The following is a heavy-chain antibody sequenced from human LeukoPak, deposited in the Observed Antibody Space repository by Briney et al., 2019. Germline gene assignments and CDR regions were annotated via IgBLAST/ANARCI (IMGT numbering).Heavy chain of an antibody. CDR3: AKGYYGGSATHFDS. D-gene: IGHD4-23*01. CDR1: GFTFGDYA. V-gene: IGHV3-23*01. J-gene: IGHJ4*02. CDR2: LSGSGTTGT. Sequence: GGSLRLSCTASGFTFGDYAMSWVRQAPGKGLERVSVLSGSGTTGTYYADSVKGRFTISRDNSKNTLFLEMNSLRAEDSALYYCAKGYYGGSATHFDSWGQGILVTVSS.